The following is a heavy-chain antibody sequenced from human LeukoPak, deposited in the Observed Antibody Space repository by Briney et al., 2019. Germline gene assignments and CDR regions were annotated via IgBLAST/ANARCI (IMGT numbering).Heavy chain of an antibody. CDR3: ASRIAVAGTHYFDY. Sequence: SETLSLTCTVSSGSISIYYWSWIRQPPGKGLEWIGYIYYSGSTHYNPSLKSRVTISGDTSKNQFSLKLSSVTAADTAVYYCASRIAVAGTHYFDYWGQGTLLTVSS. CDR2: IYYSGST. D-gene: IGHD6-19*01. V-gene: IGHV4-59*08. J-gene: IGHJ4*02. CDR1: SGSISIYY.